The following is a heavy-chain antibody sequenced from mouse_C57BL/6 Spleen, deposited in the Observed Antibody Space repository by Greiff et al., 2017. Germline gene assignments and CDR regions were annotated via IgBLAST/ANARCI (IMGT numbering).Heavy chain of an antibody. CDR1: GYAFSSSW. Sequence: LVESGPELVKPGASVKISCKASGYAFSSSWMNWVKQRPGKGLEWIGRIYPGDGDTNYNGKFKGKATLTADKSSSTAYMQLSSLTSEYSAVYVCAREATVVSYGDYRGQGTTPTVSS. CDR2: IYPGDGDT. J-gene: IGHJ2*01. D-gene: IGHD1-1*01. V-gene: IGHV1-82*01. CDR3: AREATVVSYGDY.